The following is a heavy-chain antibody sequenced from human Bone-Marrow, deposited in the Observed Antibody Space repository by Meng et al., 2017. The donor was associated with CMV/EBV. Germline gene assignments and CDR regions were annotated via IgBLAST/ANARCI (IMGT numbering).Heavy chain of an antibody. CDR3: VRAGKCSSTSCDYYVDY. CDR2: INHSGIT. CDR1: GGSFSTYY. D-gene: IGHD2-2*01. Sequence: GSLRLSCAVYGGSFSTYYWSWIRQPPGKGLEWIGEINHSGITNYTPSHKSRVSTSVDTSKNQLSLRLSSVTAADTAVYFCVRAGKCSSTSCDYYVDYWGQGTLVTVSS. J-gene: IGHJ4*02. V-gene: IGHV4-34*01.